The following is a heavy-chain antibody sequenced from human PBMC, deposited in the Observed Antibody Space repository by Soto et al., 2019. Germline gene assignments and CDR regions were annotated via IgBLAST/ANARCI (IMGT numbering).Heavy chain of an antibody. CDR1: GYTFTIYA. V-gene: IGHV1-3*01. J-gene: IGHJ4*02. D-gene: IGHD2-15*01. CDR2: LNAGNGNT. CDR3: ARGPGGPNGPGDY. Sequence: GASVKVSCKASGYTFTIYAMHWVRQAPGQRLEWMGWLNAGNGNTKYSQKFQGRVTITRDTSASTAYMELSSLRSEDTAVYYCARGPGGPNGPGDYWGQGTLVTVSS.